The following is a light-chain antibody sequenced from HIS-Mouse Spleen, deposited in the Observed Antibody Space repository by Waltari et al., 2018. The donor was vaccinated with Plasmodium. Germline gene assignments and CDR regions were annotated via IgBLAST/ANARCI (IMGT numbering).Light chain of an antibody. Sequence: QSALTPPPSASGSPGQSVTISCTGTSSAVGGSNYVSWYQQHPGKAPKLMIYEVSKRPSGVPDRFAGSKSGNTASLTVSGLQAEDEADYYCSSYAGSNNLVFGGGTKLTVL. CDR3: SSYAGSNNLV. CDR2: EVS. CDR1: SSAVGGSNY. J-gene: IGLJ2*01. V-gene: IGLV2-8*01.